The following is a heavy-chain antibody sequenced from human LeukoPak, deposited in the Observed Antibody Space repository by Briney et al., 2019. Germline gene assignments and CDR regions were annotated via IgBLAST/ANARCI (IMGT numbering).Heavy chain of an antibody. Sequence: PGGSLRLSCAVSGFTVSSNYMSWVRQAPGKELEWVSVIYSGGSTYYADSVKGRFTISRDNAKNTLYLQMNSLRAEDTAVYYCVRSAFLTTEFYFDYWGHGTLVTVSS. J-gene: IGHJ4*01. D-gene: IGHD4-11*01. V-gene: IGHV3-53*01. CDR2: IYSGGST. CDR1: GFTVSSNY. CDR3: VRSAFLTTEFYFDY.